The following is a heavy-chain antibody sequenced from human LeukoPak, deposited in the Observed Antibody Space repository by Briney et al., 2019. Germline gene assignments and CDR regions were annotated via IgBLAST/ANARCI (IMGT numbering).Heavy chain of an antibody. CDR1: GYIFITYF. CDR2: INPTADQT. CDR3: ARSLGYSGYDLGNYYFDY. J-gene: IGHJ4*02. D-gene: IGHD5-12*01. V-gene: IGHV1-46*01. Sequence: ASVKVSCKASGYIFITYFIHWVRQAPGQGLEYVGVINPTADQTNYAQKFQGRVTVTRDMSTSTAYMELRSLRSDDTAVYYCARSLGYSGYDLGNYYFDYWGQGTLVTVSS.